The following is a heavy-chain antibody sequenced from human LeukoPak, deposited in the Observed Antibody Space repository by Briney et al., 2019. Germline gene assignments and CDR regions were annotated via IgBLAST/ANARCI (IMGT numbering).Heavy chain of an antibody. CDR2: IYYSGST. J-gene: IGHJ5*02. V-gene: IGHV4-59*01. CDR3: AREGGYYGSGSYYLRFDNWFDP. CDR1: GGSISSYY. Sequence: SETQSLTCTVSGGSISSYYWSWIRQPPGKGLEWIGYIYYSGSTNYNPSLKSRVTISVDTSKNQFSLKLSSVTAADTAVYYCAREGGYYGSGSYYLRFDNWFDPWGQGTLVTVSS. D-gene: IGHD3-10*01.